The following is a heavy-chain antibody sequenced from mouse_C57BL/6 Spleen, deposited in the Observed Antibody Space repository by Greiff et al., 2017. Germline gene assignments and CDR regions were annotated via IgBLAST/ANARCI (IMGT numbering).Heavy chain of an antibody. CDR2: LYGNDDK. CDR3: TRCYDGSWFAY. CDR1: GFSLSTSGMG. Sequence: QVTLKERGPGILQSSQTLSLSCSFSGFSLSTSGMGVSWIRQPSGKGLEWLAHLYGNDDKRYNPSLKSRHIISKDTSRNQVFLRITSVDTADPATYCCTRCYDGSWFAYWGQGTLVTVSA. J-gene: IGHJ3*01. V-gene: IGHV8-12*01. D-gene: IGHD2-3*01.